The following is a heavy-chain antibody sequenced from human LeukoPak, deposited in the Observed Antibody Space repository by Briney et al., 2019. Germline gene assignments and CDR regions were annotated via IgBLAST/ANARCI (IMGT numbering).Heavy chain of an antibody. V-gene: IGHV3-9*01. Sequence: PGGSLRLSCAASGFTFDDYAMHWVRQAPGKGLEWVSGISWNSGSIGYADSVKGRFTISRDNAKNSLYLQMNSLRAEDTAVYYCAREGQVMVRGVVDYWGQGTLVTVSS. CDR2: ISWNSGSI. CDR1: GFTFDDYA. J-gene: IGHJ4*02. D-gene: IGHD3-10*01. CDR3: AREGQVMVRGVVDY.